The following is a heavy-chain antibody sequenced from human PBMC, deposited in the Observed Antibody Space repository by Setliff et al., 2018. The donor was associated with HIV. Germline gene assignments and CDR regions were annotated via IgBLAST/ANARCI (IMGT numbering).Heavy chain of an antibody. Sequence: PSETLSLTCTVSGGSIGIRSYFWGWIRQPPGKGLERIGSVYSSGSTYYNPSLKSRVTVSVDTSKDQFSLRLSSETVADTAVYYCASGQWLEHAFDIWGQGTVVTVS. CDR3: ASGQWLEHAFDI. CDR2: VYSSGST. V-gene: IGHV4-39*01. CDR1: GGSIGIRSYF. J-gene: IGHJ3*02. D-gene: IGHD6-19*01.